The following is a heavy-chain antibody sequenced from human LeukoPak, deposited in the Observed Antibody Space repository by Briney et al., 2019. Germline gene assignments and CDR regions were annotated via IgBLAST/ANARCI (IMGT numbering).Heavy chain of an antibody. CDR3: ARDDYTYGYGRYYYYYMDV. D-gene: IGHD5-18*01. CDR1: GGTFSSYA. V-gene: IGHV1-69*05. J-gene: IGHJ6*03. CDR2: IIPIFGTA. Sequence: ASVKVSCKASGGTFSSYAISWVRQAPGQGLEWMGGIIPIFGTANYAQKFQGRVTITTDESTSTAYMELSSLRSEDTAVYYCARDDYTYGYGRYYYYYMDVWGKGTTVTVSS.